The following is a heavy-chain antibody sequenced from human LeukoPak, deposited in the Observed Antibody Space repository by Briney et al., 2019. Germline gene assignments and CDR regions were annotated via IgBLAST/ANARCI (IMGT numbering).Heavy chain of an antibody. CDR1: GYTFTSYG. CDR3: ARLARGIAAATTEFDY. CDR2: ISAYNGNT. D-gene: IGHD6-13*01. Sequence: GASVKVSCKASGYTFTSYGISWVRQAPGQGLEWMGWISAYNGNTNYAQKLQGRVTMTTDTSTSTAYMELRSLRSDDTAVYYCARLARGIAAATTEFDYWGQGTLVTVSS. J-gene: IGHJ4*02. V-gene: IGHV1-18*01.